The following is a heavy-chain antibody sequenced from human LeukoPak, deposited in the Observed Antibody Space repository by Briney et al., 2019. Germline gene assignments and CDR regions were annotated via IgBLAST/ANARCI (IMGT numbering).Heavy chain of an antibody. CDR3: AELGITMIGGV. V-gene: IGHV3-23*01. Sequence: GGSLRLSCAASGFTFSSYGMSWVRQAPGKGLEWVSAISGSGGFTYYADSVKGRFTISRDNAKNSLYLQMNSLRAEDTAVYYCAELGITMIGGVWGKGTTVTISS. D-gene: IGHD3-10*02. CDR1: GFTFSSYG. J-gene: IGHJ6*04. CDR2: ISGSGGFT.